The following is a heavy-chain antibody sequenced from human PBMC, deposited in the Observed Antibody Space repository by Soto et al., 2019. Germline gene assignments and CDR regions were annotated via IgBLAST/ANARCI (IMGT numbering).Heavy chain of an antibody. V-gene: IGHV3-53*05. J-gene: IGHJ6*02. CDR2: IYSGGST. Sequence: GGSLRLSCAASGFTVSSTYMSWVRQAPGKGLEWVPVIYSGGSTYYADSVKGRFTISRDNAKNSLYLQMNSLRGEDTALYYCAKDMRGGSSSSKYYYGLDVWGQGTTVTVSS. D-gene: IGHD6-13*01. CDR1: GFTVSSTY. CDR3: AKDMRGGSSSSKYYYGLDV.